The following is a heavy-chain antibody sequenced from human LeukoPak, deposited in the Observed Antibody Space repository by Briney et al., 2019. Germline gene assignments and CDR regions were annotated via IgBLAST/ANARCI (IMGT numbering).Heavy chain of an antibody. D-gene: IGHD6-19*01. Sequence: PSETLSLTCAVYGGSFSGYYWSWIRQPPGKGLEWIGEINHSGSTNYNPSLKSRVTISVDTSKNQFSLKLSSVTAADTAAYYCRSSGFTFDYWGQGTLVTVSS. CDR1: GGSFSGYY. J-gene: IGHJ4*02. CDR2: INHSGST. V-gene: IGHV4-34*01. CDR3: RSSGFTFDY.